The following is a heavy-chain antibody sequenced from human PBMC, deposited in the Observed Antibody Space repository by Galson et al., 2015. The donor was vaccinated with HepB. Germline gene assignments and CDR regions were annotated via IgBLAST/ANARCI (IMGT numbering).Heavy chain of an antibody. CDR3: ARGDWYFDL. J-gene: IGHJ2*01. Sequence: SLRLSCAASGFTVSSNYMTWVRQAPGKGLEWVSVIQTGGRTFYADSVKGRFTISRDSSRNTVYLQMNSVRAEDTALYYCARGDWYFDLWGRGTLVTVSS. CDR1: GFTVSSNY. V-gene: IGHV3-53*01. CDR2: IQTGGRT.